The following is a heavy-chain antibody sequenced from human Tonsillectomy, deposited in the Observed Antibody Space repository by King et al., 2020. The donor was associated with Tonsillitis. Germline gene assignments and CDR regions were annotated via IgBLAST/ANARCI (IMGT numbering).Heavy chain of an antibody. Sequence: VQLQESGPGLVTPSETLSLTCTVSGGSISSYYWSWIRQPAGKGLEWIGRIYTSGSTNYNPSLKSRVTMSVDTSKNQFSLKLSSVTAADTAVYYCARVEPQDEASSAPAFDYWGQGTLVTVSS. D-gene: IGHD6-25*01. J-gene: IGHJ4*02. CDR3: ARVEPQDEASSAPAFDY. CDR2: IYTSGST. CDR1: GGSISSYY. V-gene: IGHV4-4*07.